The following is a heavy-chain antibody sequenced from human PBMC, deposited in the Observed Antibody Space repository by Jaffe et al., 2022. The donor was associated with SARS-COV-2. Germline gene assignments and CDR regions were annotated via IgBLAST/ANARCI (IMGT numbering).Heavy chain of an antibody. CDR2: ISYDGSNK. D-gene: IGHD5-18*01. J-gene: IGHJ4*02. Sequence: QVQLVESGGGVVQPGRSLRLSCAASGFTFSSYAMHWVRQAPGKGLEWVAVISYDGSNKYYADSVKGRFTISRDNSKNTLYLQMNSLRAEDTAVYYCARALREYSYGFDYWGQGTLVTVSS. CDR1: GFTFSSYA. V-gene: IGHV3-30-3*01. CDR3: ARALREYSYGFDY.